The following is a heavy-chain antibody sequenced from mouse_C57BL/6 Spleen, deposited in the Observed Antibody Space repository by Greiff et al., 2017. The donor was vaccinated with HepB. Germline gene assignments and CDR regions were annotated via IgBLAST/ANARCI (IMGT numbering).Heavy chain of an antibody. V-gene: IGHV1-39*01. CDR1: GYSFTDYN. CDR2: INPNYGTT. Sequence: VHVKQSGPELVKPGASVKISCKASGYSFTDYNMNWVKQSNGKSLEWIGVINPNYGTTSYNQKFKGKATLTVDQSSSTAYMQLNSLTSEDSAVYYCARDYDYDGYAMDYWGQGTSVTVSS. D-gene: IGHD2-4*01. CDR3: ARDYDYDGYAMDY. J-gene: IGHJ4*01.